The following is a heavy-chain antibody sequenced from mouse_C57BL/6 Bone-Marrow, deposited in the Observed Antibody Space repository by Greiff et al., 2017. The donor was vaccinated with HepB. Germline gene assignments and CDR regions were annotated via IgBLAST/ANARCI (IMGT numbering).Heavy chain of an antibody. J-gene: IGHJ1*03. V-gene: IGHV1-64*01. CDR3: ARKWLLRGGVFDV. D-gene: IGHD2-3*01. CDR1: GYTFTSYW. CDR2: VHPNSGST. Sequence: QVQLQQPGAELVKPGASVKLSCNASGYTFTSYWMHWVKQRPGQGLEWIGMVHPNSGSTNYNEKVKSKATLTVDKSSSEAYMQLSSLKSEDSAVYYCARKWLLRGGVFDVWGTGTTVTVSS.